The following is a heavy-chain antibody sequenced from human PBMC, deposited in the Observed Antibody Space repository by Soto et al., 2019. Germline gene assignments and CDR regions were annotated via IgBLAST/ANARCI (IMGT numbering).Heavy chain of an antibody. J-gene: IGHJ3*02. D-gene: IGHD3-22*01. V-gene: IGHV3-53*01. Sequence: GGSLRLSCASSGFSFNYNHMTWVRQAPGRGPEWVSTVYYNGNTYHADSVKGRFTISRDNSKNTLFLQMNSLRAEDTAVYYCGKEGRITMIVVIIGAFDIWGQGTMVTVSS. CDR3: GKEGRITMIVVIIGAFDI. CDR2: VYYNGNT. CDR1: GFSFNYNH.